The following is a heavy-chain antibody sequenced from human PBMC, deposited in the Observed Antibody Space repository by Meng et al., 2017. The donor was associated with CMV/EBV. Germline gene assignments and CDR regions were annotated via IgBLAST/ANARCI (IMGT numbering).Heavy chain of an antibody. V-gene: IGHV5-51*01. CDR2: IYPDDSDT. CDR3: ARLDYDFWRERPRGYGMDV. D-gene: IGHD3-3*01. Sequence: ESLKISCKGSGYSFTSYWIGWVRQMPGKGLEWMGSIYPDDSDTRYSPSFQGQVTISADKSISTAYLQWSSLQASNTAMYYCARLDYDFWRERPRGYGMDVWGQGTTVTVSS. CDR1: GYSFTSYW. J-gene: IGHJ6*02.